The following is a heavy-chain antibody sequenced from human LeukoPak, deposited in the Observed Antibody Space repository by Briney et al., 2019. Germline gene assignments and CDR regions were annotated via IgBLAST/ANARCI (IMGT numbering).Heavy chain of an antibody. CDR1: GYTFTHYV. CDR2: ISPYNGNT. CDR3: ARAPEGILTGSYIFTNWFDP. V-gene: IGHV1-18*01. D-gene: IGHD3-9*01. Sequence: ASLKVSCKTSGYTFTHYVISWVRQAPGQGLEWMGRISPYNGNTKYAQKLQGRVTMTTDTSTRTAYMELRSLRSDDTAVYYCARAPEGILTGSYIFTNWFDPWGQGTLVAVSS. J-gene: IGHJ5*02.